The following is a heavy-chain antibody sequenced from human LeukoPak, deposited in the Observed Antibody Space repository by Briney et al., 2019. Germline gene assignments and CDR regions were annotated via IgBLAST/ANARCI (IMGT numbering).Heavy chain of an antibody. Sequence: GGSLRLSCAASGFTFSDYYMSWIRQAPGKGLEWVSYISSSGSTIYYADSVKGRFTISRDNAKNSLYLQMNSLRAEDTAVYYCARDFSGRWLQPEFDYWGQRTLVTVSS. D-gene: IGHD5-24*01. J-gene: IGHJ4*02. V-gene: IGHV3-11*04. CDR1: GFTFSDYY. CDR2: ISSSGSTI. CDR3: ARDFSGRWLQPEFDY.